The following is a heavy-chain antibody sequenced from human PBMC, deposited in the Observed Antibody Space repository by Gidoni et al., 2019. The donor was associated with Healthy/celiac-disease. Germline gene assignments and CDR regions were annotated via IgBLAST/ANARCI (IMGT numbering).Heavy chain of an antibody. V-gene: IGHV3-30-3*01. CDR2: ISYDGSNK. D-gene: IGHD3-10*01. CDR1: GFTFSSYA. Sequence: QVQLVESGGGVVQPGRSLRLSCAASGFTFSSYAMHWVRQAPGKGLEWVAVISYDGSNKYYADSVKGRFTISRDNSKNTLYLQMNSLRAEDTAVYYCARDRAVGRGSYYYGMDVWGQGTTVTVSS. CDR3: ARDRAVGRGSYYYGMDV. J-gene: IGHJ6*02.